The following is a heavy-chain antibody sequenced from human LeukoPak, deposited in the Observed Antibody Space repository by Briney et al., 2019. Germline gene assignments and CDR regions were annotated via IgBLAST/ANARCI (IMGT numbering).Heavy chain of an antibody. D-gene: IGHD6-25*01. CDR1: GFTFSSYW. Sequence: GGSLRLSCVASGFTFSSYWMTWVRQAPGKGLEWVANIKPDGSDKNYVDSVKGRFTISRDNAKNSLYLQMNSLGAEDTAMYYCTRDSGWKSDYWGQGTLVTVSS. J-gene: IGHJ4*02. CDR2: IKPDGSDK. CDR3: TRDSGWKSDY. V-gene: IGHV3-7*03.